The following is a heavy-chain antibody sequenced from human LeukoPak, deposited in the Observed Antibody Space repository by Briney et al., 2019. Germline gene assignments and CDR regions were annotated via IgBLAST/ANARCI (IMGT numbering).Heavy chain of an antibody. D-gene: IGHD3-3*01. Sequence: ASVPVSCKASGYTFTGYYMHWVRQAPGQGLEWMGWINPNSGGTNYAQKFQGRVTMTRDTSISTAYMELSRLRSDDTAVYYCARGRGIAWSGYYYWGQGTLVTVSS. CDR3: ARGRGIAWSGYYY. V-gene: IGHV1-2*02. CDR2: INPNSGGT. CDR1: GYTFTGYY. J-gene: IGHJ4*02.